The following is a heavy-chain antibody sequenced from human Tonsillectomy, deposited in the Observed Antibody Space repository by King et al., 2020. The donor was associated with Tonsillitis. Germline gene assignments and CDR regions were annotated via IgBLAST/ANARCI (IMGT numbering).Heavy chain of an antibody. CDR3: AKSRAAGIADGDY. J-gene: IGHJ4*02. D-gene: IGHD6-13*01. CDR2: INTRGSGT. CDR1: GFTFSNYA. V-gene: IGHV3-23*05. Sequence: VQLVESGGDLVQPGGSLRLSCAASGFTFSNYAVTWVRQAPGKGLEWVSTINTRGSGTYCADSVKGRFTISRDNSKNTVYLQMNSLRAEDTAVYYCAKSRAAGIADGDYWGQGTLVTVSS.